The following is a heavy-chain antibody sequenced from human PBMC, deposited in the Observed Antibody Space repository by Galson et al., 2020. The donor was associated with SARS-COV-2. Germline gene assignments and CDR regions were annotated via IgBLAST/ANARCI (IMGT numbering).Heavy chain of an antibody. Sequence: GGSLRLSCAASGFTFSSYGMHWVRQAPGKGLEWVAVIWYDGSNKYYADSVKGRFTISRDNSKNTLYLQMNSLRAEDTAVYYCAGGDGSSWYYLDYWGQGTLVTVSS. D-gene: IGHD6-13*01. J-gene: IGHJ4*02. CDR1: GFTFSSYG. V-gene: IGHV3-33*01. CDR3: AGGDGSSWYYLDY. CDR2: IWYDGSNK.